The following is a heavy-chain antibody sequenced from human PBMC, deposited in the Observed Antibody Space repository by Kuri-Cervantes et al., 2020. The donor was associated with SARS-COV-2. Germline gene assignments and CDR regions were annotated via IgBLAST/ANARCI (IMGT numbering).Heavy chain of an antibody. J-gene: IGHJ4*02. D-gene: IGHD2-21*01. CDR2: IKQDGSEK. CDR3: ARDDHDWGEGGAFDI. V-gene: IGHV3-7*01. CDR1: GFTFSSYA. Sequence: GESLKISCAASGFTFSSYAMSWVRQAPGKGLEWVANIKQDGSEKYYVDSVKGRFTISRDNAKNPLYLQMNSLRAEDTAVYYCARDDHDWGEGGAFDIWGQGTLVTVSS.